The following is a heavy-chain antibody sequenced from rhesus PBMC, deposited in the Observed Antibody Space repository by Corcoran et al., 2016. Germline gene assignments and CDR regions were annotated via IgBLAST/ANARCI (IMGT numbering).Heavy chain of an antibody. D-gene: IGHD2-39*01. V-gene: IGHV3S42*01. J-gene: IGHJ4*01. CDR3: AKGFVVDHFDS. Sequence: EVQLVESGGGLAKPGGSLRLACAASGFTFSSYWMNWVRQKPGKGLEWISAINGGGGGPYDADAGKGRFTISRENAKTALSLQVDWLGAEDTAVYYGAKGFVVDHFDSWGQGVLVTVSS. CDR2: INGGGGGP. CDR1: GFTFSSYW.